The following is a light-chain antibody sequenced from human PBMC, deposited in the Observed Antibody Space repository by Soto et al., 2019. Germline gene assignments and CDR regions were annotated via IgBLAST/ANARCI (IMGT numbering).Light chain of an antibody. V-gene: IGKV1-9*01. Sequence: IQLTQSPSSLSASVGDRVTITCRASQGLSSYLAWYQQKPGKAPKLLIYAASTLQSGVPSRFSGSGSETDFTLTISSLQAEDFATYYCQQINSYPLTVGGGTKVDIK. J-gene: IGKJ4*01. CDR2: AAS. CDR1: QGLSSY. CDR3: QQINSYPLT.